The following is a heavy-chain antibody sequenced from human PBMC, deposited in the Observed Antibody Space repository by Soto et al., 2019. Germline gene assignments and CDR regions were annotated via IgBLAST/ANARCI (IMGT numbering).Heavy chain of an antibody. Sequence: SETLSLTCTVSGGSISSYYWSWIRQPPGKGLEWIGYIYYSGSTNYNPSLKSRVTISVDTSKNQFSLKLSSVTAADTAVYYCARDSYYYGSGSYGGFDYWGQGTLVTVSS. D-gene: IGHD3-10*01. CDR3: ARDSYYYGSGSYGGFDY. CDR2: IYYSGST. J-gene: IGHJ4*02. V-gene: IGHV4-59*01. CDR1: GGSISSYY.